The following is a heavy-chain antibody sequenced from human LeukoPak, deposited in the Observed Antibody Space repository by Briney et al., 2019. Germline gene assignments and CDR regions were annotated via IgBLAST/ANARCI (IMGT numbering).Heavy chain of an antibody. D-gene: IGHD4-17*01. Sequence: PGGSLRLSCLTSGFTFSTNAMSWVRQAPGKGLEWISGISGSGASTYYADSVTGRFTISRDNSRNTLYLQMNSLRGDDTAVYYCANEIRPNDYWGQGTQVTVSS. J-gene: IGHJ4*02. CDR1: GFTFSTNA. CDR3: ANEIRPNDY. CDR2: ISGSGAST. V-gene: IGHV3-23*01.